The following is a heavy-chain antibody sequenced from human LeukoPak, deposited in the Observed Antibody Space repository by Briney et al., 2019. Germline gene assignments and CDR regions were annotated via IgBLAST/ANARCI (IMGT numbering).Heavy chain of an antibody. J-gene: IGHJ6*02. CDR3: AREQSSYDFWSGFYYYYGMDV. Sequence: ASVKVSCKASGYTFTSYDINWVRQATGQGLEWMGWMNPNSGKPGYAQKFKGRVTMTRNTSISTAYMELSSLRSEDTAVYYCAREQSSYDFWSGFYYYYGMDVWGQGTTVTVSS. CDR1: GYTFTSYD. CDR2: MNPNSGKP. D-gene: IGHD3-3*01. V-gene: IGHV1-8*01.